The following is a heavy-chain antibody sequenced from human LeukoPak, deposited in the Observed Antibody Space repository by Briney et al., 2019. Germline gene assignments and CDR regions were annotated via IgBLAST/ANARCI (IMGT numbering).Heavy chain of an antibody. Sequence: PSETLSLTCTVSGGSISSSSYYWGWIRQPPGKGLEWIGSIYYSGSTYYNPSLKSRVTISVDTSKNQFSLKLSSVTAADTAVYYCARLDPSGSEIDYWGQGTLVTVSS. CDR1: GGSISSSSYY. D-gene: IGHD1-26*01. CDR2: IYYSGST. V-gene: IGHV4-39*01. J-gene: IGHJ4*02. CDR3: ARLDPSGSEIDY.